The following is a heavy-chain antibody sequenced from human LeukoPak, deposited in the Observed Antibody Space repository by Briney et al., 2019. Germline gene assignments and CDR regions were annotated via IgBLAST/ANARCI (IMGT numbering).Heavy chain of an antibody. D-gene: IGHD1-26*01. Sequence: PSETLSVTCTVSGGSISGYYWSWIRQPPGKGLEWNGYIYTSGSTNYNPSLKSRVTISVDTSKNQFSLRLSSVTAADTAMYFCARAYSRSYSHFDDWGQGTLVTVSS. CDR3: ARAYSRSYSHFDD. J-gene: IGHJ4*02. V-gene: IGHV4-4*09. CDR2: IYTSGST. CDR1: GGSISGYY.